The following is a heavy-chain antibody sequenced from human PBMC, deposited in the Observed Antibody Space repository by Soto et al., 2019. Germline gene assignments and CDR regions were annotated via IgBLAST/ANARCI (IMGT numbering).Heavy chain of an antibody. CDR3: ARDFPYYGSGSSGDY. V-gene: IGHV3-33*01. J-gene: IGHJ4*02. CDR2: IWYDGSNK. D-gene: IGHD3-10*01. Sequence: GGSLRLSCAASGFTFSSYGMHWVRQSPGKGLEWVAVIWYDGSNKYYADSVKGRFTISRDNSKNTLYLQMNSLRAEDTAVYYCARDFPYYGSGSSGDYWGQGTLVTVSS. CDR1: GFTFSSYG.